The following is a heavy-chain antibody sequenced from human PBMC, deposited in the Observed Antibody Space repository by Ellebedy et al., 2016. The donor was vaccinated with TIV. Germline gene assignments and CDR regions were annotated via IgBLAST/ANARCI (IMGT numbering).Heavy chain of an antibody. D-gene: IGHD4/OR15-4a*01. CDR2: IKQDGGEK. J-gene: IGHJ5*02. CDR3: ARGWWDYGA. V-gene: IGHV3-7*01. CDR1: GFSFSSYW. Sequence: GESLKISCVGSGFSFSSYWMSWVRQARGKGLEWVATIKQDGGEKFYVDSVKGRFTISRDNAKNSVYLQMDSVRGEDTAVYYCARGWWDYGAWGQGTHVTVSS.